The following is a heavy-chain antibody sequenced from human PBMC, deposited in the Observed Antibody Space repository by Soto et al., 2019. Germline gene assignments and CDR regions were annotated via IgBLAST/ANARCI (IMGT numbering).Heavy chain of an antibody. CDR3: ARLGQPLTLESYFDY. CDR2: IIPILGTA. Sequence: QVQLVQSGAEVKKPGSSVKVSCKASGGTFSSYAITWVRQAPGQGLEWMGGIIPILGTANYAQKFQGRVTITADESTTTAYMEWSRRRSEDTAVYYCARLGQPLTLESYFDYWGQGTLVTVSS. J-gene: IGHJ4*02. D-gene: IGHD2-2*01. V-gene: IGHV1-69*11. CDR1: GGTFSSYA.